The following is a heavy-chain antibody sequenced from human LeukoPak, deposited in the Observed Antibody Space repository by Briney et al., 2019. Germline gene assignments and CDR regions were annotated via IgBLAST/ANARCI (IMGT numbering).Heavy chain of an antibody. Sequence: GGFLRPSCAAPEITFSSYATPWVRKAPGKGLGWVAVISYDGSNKYYADSVKGRFTISRDNSKNTLYLQMNSLRAEDTAVYYCARVSVRGVINGMDVWGQGTTVTVSS. CDR3: ARVSVRGVINGMDV. CDR1: EITFSSYA. D-gene: IGHD3-10*01. V-gene: IGHV3-30-3*01. CDR2: ISYDGSNK. J-gene: IGHJ6*02.